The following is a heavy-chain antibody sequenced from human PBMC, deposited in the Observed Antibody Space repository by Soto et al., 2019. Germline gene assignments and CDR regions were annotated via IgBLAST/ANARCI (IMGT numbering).Heavy chain of an antibody. CDR1: GFTFSSYA. CDR3: AKDLFVRRYYGSGSPDY. D-gene: IGHD3-10*01. CDR2: ISGSGGST. V-gene: IGHV3-23*01. J-gene: IGHJ4*02. Sequence: GGSLRLSCAASGFTFSSYAMSWVRQAPGKGLEWVSAISGSGGSTYYADSVEGRFTISRDNSKNTLYLQMNSLRAEDTAVYYCAKDLFVRRYYGSGSPDYWGQGTLVTVSS.